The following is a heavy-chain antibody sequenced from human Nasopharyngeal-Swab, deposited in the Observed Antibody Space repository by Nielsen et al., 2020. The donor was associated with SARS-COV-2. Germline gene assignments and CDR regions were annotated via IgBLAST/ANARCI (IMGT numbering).Heavy chain of an antibody. CDR2: IKQDGSEK. J-gene: IGHJ6*02. CDR3: ARVGLGYNWNYFDPHYYYGMDV. CDR1: GFTFSSYW. Sequence: GESLKISCAASGFTFSSYWMSWVRQAPGKGLEWVANIKQDGSEKYYVDSVKGRFTISRDNAKNSLYLQMNSLRAEDTAVYYCARVGLGYNWNYFDPHYYYGMDVWGQGTTVTASS. D-gene: IGHD1-7*01. V-gene: IGHV3-7*03.